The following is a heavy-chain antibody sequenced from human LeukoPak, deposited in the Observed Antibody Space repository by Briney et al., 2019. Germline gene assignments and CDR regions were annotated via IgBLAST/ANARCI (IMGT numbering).Heavy chain of an antibody. V-gene: IGHV4-39*01. CDR1: GGSISTSSDY. D-gene: IGHD2-15*01. CDR3: ARGVGGYCSGGSCYSGPNWFDP. CDR2: IYYSGNT. Sequence: PSETLSLTCTVSGGSISTSSDYWGWIRQPPGKGLEWIGSIYYSGNTYYNASLKSQVSISIDTSKNQFSLKLSSVTAADTAVYYCARGVGGYCSGGSCYSGPNWFDPWGQGTLVTVSS. J-gene: IGHJ5*02.